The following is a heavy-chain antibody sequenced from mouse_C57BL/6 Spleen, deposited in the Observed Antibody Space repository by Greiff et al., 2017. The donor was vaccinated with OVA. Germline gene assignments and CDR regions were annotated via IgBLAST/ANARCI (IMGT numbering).Heavy chain of an antibody. CDR1: GYTFTSYW. D-gene: IGHD1-1*01. J-gene: IGHJ1*03. CDR3: ARFNYGSSHWYFDV. Sequence: QVQLQQPGAELVKPGASVKMSCKASGYTFTSYWITWVKQRPGQGLEWIGDIYPGSGSTNYNEKFKSKATLTVDTSSSTAYMQLSILTSEDSAVYYCARFNYGSSHWYFDVWGTGTTVTVSS. CDR2: IYPGSGST. V-gene: IGHV1-55*01.